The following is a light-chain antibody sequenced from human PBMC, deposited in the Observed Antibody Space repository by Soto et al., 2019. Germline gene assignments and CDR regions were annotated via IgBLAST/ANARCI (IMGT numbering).Light chain of an antibody. CDR3: QQYGSSPYT. CDR1: QSVSSSN. J-gene: IGKJ2*01. V-gene: IGKV3-20*01. Sequence: EIVLTQSPGTLSLSPGERATLSCRASQSVSSSNLAWYQQKPGQAPRLLIYSASSRATGIPDRFSGCGSGTGTDFTHTISRLEPEDFAVYYCQQYGSSPYTFGLGTKLEIK. CDR2: SAS.